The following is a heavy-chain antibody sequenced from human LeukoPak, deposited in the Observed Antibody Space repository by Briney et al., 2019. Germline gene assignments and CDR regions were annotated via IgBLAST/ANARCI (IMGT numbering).Heavy chain of an antibody. CDR3: AREIEGTRSGSYYSNWFDP. D-gene: IGHD3-10*01. Sequence: ASVKVSCKASGGTFSSYAISWVRQAPGQGLEWMGGIIPIFGTANYAQKFQGRVTITADKSTRTAYMELSSLRSEDTAVYYCAREIEGTRSGSYYSNWFDPWGQGTLVTVSS. CDR1: GGTFSSYA. V-gene: IGHV1-69*06. CDR2: IIPIFGTA. J-gene: IGHJ5*02.